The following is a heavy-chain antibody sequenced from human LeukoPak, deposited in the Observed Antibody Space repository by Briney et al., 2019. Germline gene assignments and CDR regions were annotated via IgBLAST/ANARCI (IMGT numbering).Heavy chain of an antibody. CDR3: VRADSNGYYYFDY. Sequence: GGSLRLSCTASGFTFSSYAMSWVRQAPGEGLEWVSAISGSGGSTYYADSVKGRFTISRDNSKNTLYLQMNSLRAEDTAVYYCVRADSNGYYYFDYWGQGTLVTVSS. J-gene: IGHJ4*02. CDR2: ISGSGGST. V-gene: IGHV3-23*01. CDR1: GFTFSSYA. D-gene: IGHD3-22*01.